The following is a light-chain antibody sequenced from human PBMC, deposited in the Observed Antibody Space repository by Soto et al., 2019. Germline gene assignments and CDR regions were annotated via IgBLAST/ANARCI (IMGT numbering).Light chain of an antibody. J-gene: IGKJ1*01. CDR2: KVF. V-gene: IGKV2-30*01. CDR3: MQGKHLPRT. Sequence: DVVVTQSPLSLPVTLGQPASISCRSSQSLVYSNGNTYLAWFQQRPGQSPRRLIYKVFIRDSGVPDRFSGSGSGTEFTLTISRVEAEDVWVYYCMQGKHLPRTFGQGTKVEIK. CDR1: QSLVYSNGNTY.